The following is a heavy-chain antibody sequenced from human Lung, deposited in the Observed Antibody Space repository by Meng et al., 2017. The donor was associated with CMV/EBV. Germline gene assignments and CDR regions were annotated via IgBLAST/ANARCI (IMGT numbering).Heavy chain of an antibody. CDR2: IKQDGSEI. CDR1: GFTFSSYW. J-gene: IGHJ4*02. CDR3: ARGEWQQLVEYFFDY. D-gene: IGHD6-13*01. V-gene: IGHV3-7*01. Sequence: GEXXKISCAASGFTFSSYWMSWVRQAPGKGLEWVANIKQDGSEIYFVDSVKGRFTISRDNAKNSLYLQMNSLRAEDTAVYYCARGEWQQLVEYFFDYWGQGTLVPFS.